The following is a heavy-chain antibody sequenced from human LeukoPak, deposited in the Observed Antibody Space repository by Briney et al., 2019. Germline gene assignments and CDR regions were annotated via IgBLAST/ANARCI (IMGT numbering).Heavy chain of an antibody. D-gene: IGHD1-26*01. CDR2: FDPEDGET. Sequence: GASVKVSCKVSGYTLTELSMHWVRQAPGKGLEWMGGFDPEDGETIYAQKFQGRVTMTRDMSTSTVYMELSSLRSEDTAVYYCARKYSGSYPGAFDYWGQGTLVTVSS. V-gene: IGHV1-24*01. CDR3: ARKYSGSYPGAFDY. CDR1: GYTLTELS. J-gene: IGHJ4*02.